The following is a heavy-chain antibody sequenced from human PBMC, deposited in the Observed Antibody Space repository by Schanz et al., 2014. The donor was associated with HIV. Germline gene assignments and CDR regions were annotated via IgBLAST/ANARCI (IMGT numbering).Heavy chain of an antibody. D-gene: IGHD2-2*01. J-gene: IGHJ4*02. CDR3: ARRRADQKTFDY. CDR2: ISWNSDSK. CDR1: GFIFDDYA. V-gene: IGHV3-9*01. Sequence: EVQLVESGGGLVQPGRSLRLSCAASGFIFDDYAMHWARQAPGKGLEWVSGISWNSDSKGYADSVKGRFTISRDNAKNSLYLQMNSLRVEDTALFYCARRRADQKTFDYWGQGALVTVSS.